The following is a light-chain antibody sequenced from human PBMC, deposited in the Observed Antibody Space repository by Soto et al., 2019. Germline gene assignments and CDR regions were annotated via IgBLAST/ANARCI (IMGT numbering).Light chain of an antibody. J-gene: IGKJ1*01. CDR3: QHYEKGTLT. CDR1: QGICST. CDR2: AXS. Sequence: DIFITQSPATLPVFPGERATLSCIASQGICSTLSWCQQKPGKTPRXLXAAXSTSARGSPARLSGSGSATEFTRTISSRHSEDCGSYYWQHYEKGTLTFGQGTKVDIK. V-gene: IGKV3-15*01.